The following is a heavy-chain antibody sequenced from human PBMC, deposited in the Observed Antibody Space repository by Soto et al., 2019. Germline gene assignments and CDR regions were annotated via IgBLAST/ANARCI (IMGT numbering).Heavy chain of an antibody. Sequence: GGSLRLSCAASGFTFSSYAMSWVRQAPGKGLEWVSSISSSSSYIYYADSVKGRFTISRDNAKNSLYLQMNSLRAEDTAVYYCARDQTTVVTPDYWGQGTLVTVPS. CDR3: ARDQTTVVTPDY. J-gene: IGHJ4*02. CDR2: ISSSSSYI. CDR1: GFTFSSYA. V-gene: IGHV3-21*01. D-gene: IGHD4-17*01.